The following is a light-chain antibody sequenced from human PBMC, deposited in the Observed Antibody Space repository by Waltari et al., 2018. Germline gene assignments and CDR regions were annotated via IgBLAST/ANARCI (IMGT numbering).Light chain of an antibody. V-gene: IGKV1D-12*01. CDR3: QQANTFPPGVT. Sequence: DIQMTQSPSSVSASVGDRINITCRASQDIGNWLAWYQQKPGTAPKLLIYAASRLQRGVPARFSGGGFGTDFTLTIVSLQPEDFATYFCQQANTFPPGVTFGGGTKVEI. J-gene: IGKJ4*01. CDR1: QDIGNW. CDR2: AAS.